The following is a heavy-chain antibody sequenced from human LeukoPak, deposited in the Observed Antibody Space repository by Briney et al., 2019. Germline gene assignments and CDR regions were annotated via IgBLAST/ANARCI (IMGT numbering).Heavy chain of an antibody. CDR2: MNPNSVNT. V-gene: IGHV1-8*01. CDR1: GYTFTNYD. D-gene: IGHD2-2*01. CDR3: ARALRYCSTTSCQYYFDY. Sequence: ASVKVSCKASGYTFTNYDINWVRKAAGQGLEWMGWMNPNSVNTGYAQKFQGRVPLTRNTSLSTAYMELSSLKSEDTAVYYCARALRYCSTTSCQYYFDYWGQGTLVTVSS. J-gene: IGHJ4*02.